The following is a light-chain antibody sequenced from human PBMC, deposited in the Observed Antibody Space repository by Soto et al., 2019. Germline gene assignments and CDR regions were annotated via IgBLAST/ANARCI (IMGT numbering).Light chain of an antibody. CDR3: CSYAGSYTFVV. J-gene: IGLJ2*01. CDR1: SSDVGGYNS. Sequence: QSALTQPRSVSGSPGQSVTISCTGTSSDVGGYNSVSWYQQHPGKAPKLMIYDVTKWPSGVPDRFSGSKSGNTASLTISGLQAEDEADYYCCSYAGSYTFVVFGGGTKVTVL. CDR2: DVT. V-gene: IGLV2-11*01.